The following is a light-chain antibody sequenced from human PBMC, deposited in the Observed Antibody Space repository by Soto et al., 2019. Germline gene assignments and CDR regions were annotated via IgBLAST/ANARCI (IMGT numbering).Light chain of an antibody. CDR2: DNN. J-gene: IGLJ2*01. Sequence: QSVLTQPPSVSAAPGQRVTISCSGSGSNIGNNYVSWYQQLPGTAPKLLIYDNNKRPSGIPDRFSGSTSGTSATLAIAGLQTGDEADYYCDSWDNSLSVVLFGGGTKVTVL. V-gene: IGLV1-51*01. CDR1: GSNIGNNY. CDR3: DSWDNSLSVVL.